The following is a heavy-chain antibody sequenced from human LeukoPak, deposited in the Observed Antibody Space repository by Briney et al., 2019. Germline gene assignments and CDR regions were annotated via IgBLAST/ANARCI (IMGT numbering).Heavy chain of an antibody. CDR2: IQERGSEK. D-gene: IGHD3-16*01. V-gene: IGHV3-7*01. CDR3: ARDRVGGANDF. Sequence: PGGSLRLSCAGSEFSVGSNYMTWVRQAPGKGLEWVANIQERGSEKKYVDSVKGRFTISRDNAANSLFLQMNSLRAEDTAIYYCARDRVGGANDFWGQGTLVTVSS. CDR1: EFSVGSNY. J-gene: IGHJ4*02.